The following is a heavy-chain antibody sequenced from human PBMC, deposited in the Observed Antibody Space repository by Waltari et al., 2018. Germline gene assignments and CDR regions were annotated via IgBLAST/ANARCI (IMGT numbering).Heavy chain of an antibody. CDR1: GFTFSSYG. CDR3: ASESSHHPLPVGYFDY. V-gene: IGHV3-33*01. Sequence: QVQLVESGGGVVQTGRSLRLSCAASGFTFSSYGMHWARQAPGKGLEWVAGRWYDGMNKYYADSVKGRFTISRDNSKNTLYLQMNSLRAEDTAVYYCASESSHHPLPVGYFDYWGQGTLVTVSS. J-gene: IGHJ4*02. D-gene: IGHD1-26*01. CDR2: RWYDGMNK.